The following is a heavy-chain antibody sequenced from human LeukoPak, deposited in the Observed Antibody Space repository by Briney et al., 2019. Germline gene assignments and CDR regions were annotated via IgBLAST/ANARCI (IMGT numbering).Heavy chain of an antibody. CDR3: AKGGAQV. CDR2: ISSSGGST. J-gene: IGHJ4*02. D-gene: IGHD1-26*01. V-gene: IGHV3-23*01. CDR1: GFTFSSDA. Sequence: GGSLRLSCAASGFTFSSDAMRWVRQAPGKGLEWVSAISSSGGSTYYADSVRGRFIISRDSSKNTLYLQMNSLRAEDTAVYYCAKGGAQVGGQGTLVTVSS.